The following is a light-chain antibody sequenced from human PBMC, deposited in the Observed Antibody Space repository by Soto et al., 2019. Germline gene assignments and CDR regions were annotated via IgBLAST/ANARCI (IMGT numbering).Light chain of an antibody. CDR2: VNS. CDR1: SSDVGDYKY. V-gene: IGLV2-14*01. Sequence: QSALTQPASVSGSPGQSITISCTGTSSDVGDYKYVSWYQQHPDKAPKLIIFVNSNRPSGISNRFSASKSGNTASLTISGLQAEDEADYCCSSYTSSDTPYVFGTGTKVTVL. J-gene: IGLJ1*01. CDR3: SSYTSSDTPYV.